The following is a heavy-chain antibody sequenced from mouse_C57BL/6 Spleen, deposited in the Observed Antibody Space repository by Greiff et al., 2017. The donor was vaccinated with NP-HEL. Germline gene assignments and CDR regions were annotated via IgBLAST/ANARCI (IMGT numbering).Heavy chain of an antibody. CDR3: TTITTVVARGFDY. D-gene: IGHD1-1*01. J-gene: IGHJ2*01. CDR1: GFNIKDDY. Sequence: EVQLQQSGAELVRPGASVKLSCTASGFNIKDDYMHWVKQRPEQGLEWIGWIDPENGDTEYASKFQGKATITADTSSNTAYLQLSSLTSEDTAVYYGTTITTVVARGFDYWGQGTTLTVSA. CDR2: IDPENGDT. V-gene: IGHV14-4*01.